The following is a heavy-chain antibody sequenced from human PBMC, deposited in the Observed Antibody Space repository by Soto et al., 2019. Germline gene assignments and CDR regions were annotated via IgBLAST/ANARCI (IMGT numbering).Heavy chain of an antibody. V-gene: IGHV1-18*01. Sequence: QVQLVQSGDEVRKPGSSVKVSCKASGYIFVNYGIAWVRQAPGQGLEWMGWIRPYSGNTNYASKVQGKLTMTTDTSTSTASMDLGSLTSDDTAVYYCAMVDNYVTPTPQDVWGQGTTVTVSS. CDR2: IRPYSGNT. CDR3: AMVDNYVTPTPQDV. J-gene: IGHJ6*02. D-gene: IGHD3-16*01. CDR1: GYIFVNYG.